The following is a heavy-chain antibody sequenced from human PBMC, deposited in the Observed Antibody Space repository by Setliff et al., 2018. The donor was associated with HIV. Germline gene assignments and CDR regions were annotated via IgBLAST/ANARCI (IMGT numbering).Heavy chain of an antibody. CDR1: GDTFTGYY. CDR3: AREDQTAGGFDP. CDR2: INPNSGGT. Sequence: ASVKVSCKASGDTFTGYYMHWVRQAPGQGLEWVGWINPNSGGTNYAQKFQGRVTMTRDTSISTAYMELSRLRSDDTAVYYCAREDQTAGGFDPWGQGTLVTVSS. J-gene: IGHJ5*02. V-gene: IGHV1-2*02. D-gene: IGHD6-25*01.